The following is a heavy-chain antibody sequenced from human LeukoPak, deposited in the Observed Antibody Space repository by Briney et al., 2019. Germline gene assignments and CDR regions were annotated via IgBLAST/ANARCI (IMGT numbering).Heavy chain of an antibody. CDR3: ARAQVYSYVLAH. CDR2: IYYSGST. D-gene: IGHD5-18*01. J-gene: IGHJ4*02. CDR1: GGSISSSSYY. Sequence: SETLSLTCTVSGGSISSSSYYWVGIRQPPGKGREWIGSIYYSGSTYYNPSLKSRVTISVDTSKNQFSLKLSSVTAADTAVYYCARAQVYSYVLAHWGQGTLVTVSS. V-gene: IGHV4-39*01.